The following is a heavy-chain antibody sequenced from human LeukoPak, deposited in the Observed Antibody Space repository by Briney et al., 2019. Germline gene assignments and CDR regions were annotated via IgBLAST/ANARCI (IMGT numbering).Heavy chain of an antibody. CDR1: GFTFSSYA. CDR3: ARDLSGYSYGYGFDY. V-gene: IGHV3-30*04. D-gene: IGHD5-18*01. Sequence: GGSLRLSCAASGFTFSSYAMHWVRQAPGKGLEWVAVISYDGSNKYYADSVKGRFTISRDNSKNTLYLQMNGLRAEDTAVYYCARDLSGYSYGYGFDYWGQGTLVTVSS. CDR2: ISYDGSNK. J-gene: IGHJ4*02.